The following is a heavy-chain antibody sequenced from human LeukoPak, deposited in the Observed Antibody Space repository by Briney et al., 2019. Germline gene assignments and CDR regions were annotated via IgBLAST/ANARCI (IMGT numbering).Heavy chain of an antibody. D-gene: IGHD2-15*01. CDR1: GYTFTDNA. CDR2: INTNTGNP. J-gene: IGHJ4*02. V-gene: IGHV7-4-1*02. CDR3: ARAGYCSAAGCRLWAY. Sequence: ASVQVSCKTSGYTFTDNAISWVRQAPGQGLEWMGWINTNTGNPTYAQGFTGRFVFSLDTSVSTAYLQISSLKPEDTAVYYCARAGYCSAAGCRLWAYWGQGTLVTVSS.